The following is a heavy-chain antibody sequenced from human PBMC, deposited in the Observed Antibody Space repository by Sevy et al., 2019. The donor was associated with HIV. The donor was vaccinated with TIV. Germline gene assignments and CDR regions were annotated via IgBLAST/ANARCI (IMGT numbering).Heavy chain of an antibody. J-gene: IGHJ5*02. D-gene: IGHD1-26*01. V-gene: IGHV1-18*01. Sequence: ASVKVSCKASGYIFGIYDISWVRQAPGQGLEWMGWITPDSGDTNYAQKFQGRVTMTTDTSTRTFYMELRTLTSDDAGVYYCTTGRAPDRGGYYLDPWAQRTRGTVSS. CDR1: GYIFGIYD. CDR3: TTGRAPDRGGYYLDP. CDR2: ITPDSGDT.